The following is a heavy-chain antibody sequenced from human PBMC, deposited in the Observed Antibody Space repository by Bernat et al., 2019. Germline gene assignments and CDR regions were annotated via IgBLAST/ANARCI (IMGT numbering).Heavy chain of an antibody. CDR1: GGSISSGGYY. Sequence: QVQLQESGPGLVKPSQTLSLTCTVSGGSISSGGYYWSWIRQHPGKGLEWIGYIYYSGSTYYNPSLKRRVTISVDTSKNQFSLKLSSVTAADTAVYYCARYGPMDIVATITWAFDYWGQGTLVTVSS. CDR3: ARYGPMDIVATITWAFDY. D-gene: IGHD5-12*01. CDR2: IYYSGST. V-gene: IGHV4-31*03. J-gene: IGHJ4*02.